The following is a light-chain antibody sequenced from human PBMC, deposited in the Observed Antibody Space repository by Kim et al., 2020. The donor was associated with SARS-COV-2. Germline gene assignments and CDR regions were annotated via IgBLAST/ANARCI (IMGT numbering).Light chain of an antibody. Sequence: GQSITISCTGTSSDVGAYNYVSWYQQHPGKVPKLIIYNVSQRPSGVSNHFSGSKSGNTASLTISGLQAEDEADYYCSSYTSSTTLVFGGGTQLTVL. CDR3: SSYTSSTTLV. V-gene: IGLV2-14*04. CDR2: NVS. CDR1: SSDVGAYNY. J-gene: IGLJ2*01.